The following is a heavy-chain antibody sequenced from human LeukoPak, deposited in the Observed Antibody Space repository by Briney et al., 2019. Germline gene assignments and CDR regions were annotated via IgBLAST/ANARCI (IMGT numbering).Heavy chain of an antibody. CDR2: IYYSGAT. V-gene: IGHV4-30-4*01. J-gene: IGHJ4*02. CDR1: GGSISSGDYY. CDR3: ARGVVWIGTGTQEVFVLLPKLVFDS. Sequence: PSETLSLTCTVSGGSISSGDYYWSWIRQHPGKGLEWIGYIYYSGATYYNPSLKSRVSISVDTSNNQFSLRLSTVTAADTAVYYCARGVVWIGTGTQEVFVLLPKLVFDSWGQGTLVTVSS. D-gene: IGHD1-26*01.